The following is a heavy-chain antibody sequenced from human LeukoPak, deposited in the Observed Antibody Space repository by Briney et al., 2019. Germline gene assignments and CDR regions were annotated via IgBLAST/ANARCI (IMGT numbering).Heavy chain of an antibody. Sequence: ASVKVSCKASGYTFTSYYMHWVRQAPGQGLEWMGIINTSGGSTSYAQKFQGRVTMTRDTSTSTAYMELSSLRSEDTAVYYCARAYCGGDCYSDYYYGMDVWGQGTTVTVSS. D-gene: IGHD2-21*02. CDR2: INTSGGST. CDR1: GYTFTSYY. V-gene: IGHV1-46*01. J-gene: IGHJ6*02. CDR3: ARAYCGGDCYSDYYYGMDV.